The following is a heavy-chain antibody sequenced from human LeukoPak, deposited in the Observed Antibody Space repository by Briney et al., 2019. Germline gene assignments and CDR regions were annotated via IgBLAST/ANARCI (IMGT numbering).Heavy chain of an antibody. CDR3: AKDFNSGSHDY. D-gene: IGHD1-26*01. CDR1: GFTFNSYD. J-gene: IGHJ4*02. Sequence: GGSLRLSCAASGFTFNSYDMHWVRQAPGKGLEWVAFMEYDGSIKYYADSVKGRFTISRDNSKNTLYLQMDSLRADDTAVYYCAKDFNSGSHDYWGQGTLVTVSS. CDR2: MEYDGSIK. V-gene: IGHV3-30*02.